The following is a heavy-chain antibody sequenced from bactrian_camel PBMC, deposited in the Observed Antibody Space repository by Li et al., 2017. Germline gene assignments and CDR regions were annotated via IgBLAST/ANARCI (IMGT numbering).Heavy chain of an antibody. V-gene: IGHV3S53*01. CDR2: IGSDRAT. CDR3: GTNKYCRGSACCNSDFSH. CDR1: PNTISNYV. D-gene: IGHD2*01. Sequence: HVQLVESGGGSVQAGGSLRLSCGASPNTISNYVMGWFRQVPGKQREKVALIGSDRATHYSQSVKGRFTISKDSAKNTLYLQMNNLKPEDTAMYYCGTNKYCRGSACCNSDFSHWGQGTQVTVS. J-gene: IGHJ4*01.